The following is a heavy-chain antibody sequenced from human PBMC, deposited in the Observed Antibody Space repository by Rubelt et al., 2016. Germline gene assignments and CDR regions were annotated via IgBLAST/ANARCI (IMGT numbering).Heavy chain of an antibody. CDR2: IKQDGSLK. Sequence: KGLEWVANIKQDGSLKFYVDSVKGRFTISRDNAKNSLFLQMNILRAEDTAVYFCVRDSFTSTWHDDNKDYWGPGTLVTVSS. J-gene: IGHJ4*02. V-gene: IGHV3-7*03. D-gene: IGHD2-2*01. CDR3: VRDSFTSTWHDDNKDY.